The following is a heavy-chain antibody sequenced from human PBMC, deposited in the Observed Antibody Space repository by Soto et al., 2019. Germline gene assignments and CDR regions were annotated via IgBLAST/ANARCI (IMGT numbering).Heavy chain of an antibody. CDR3: ARDRIAVAGNPEYFQH. D-gene: IGHD6-19*01. CDR2: IYSGGGT. Sequence: GPHGHPNGAFGFNVRDHYIRRVRQTTRKGLEWVSVIYSGGGTYYADSVKGRFTISRDNSKNTLYLQMNSLRAEDTAVYYCARDRIAVAGNPEYFQHWGQGTLVTVS. CDR1: GFNVRDHY. J-gene: IGHJ1*01. V-gene: IGHV3-66*01.